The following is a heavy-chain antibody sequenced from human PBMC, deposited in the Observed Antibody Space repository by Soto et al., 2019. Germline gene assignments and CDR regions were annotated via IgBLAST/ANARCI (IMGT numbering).Heavy chain of an antibody. D-gene: IGHD4-17*01. CDR3: AKDGTVTSAFDY. V-gene: IGHV3-23*01. J-gene: IGHJ4*02. Sequence: EVQLLESGGGLVQPGGSLRLSCAASGFTFSSYAMSWVRQAPGKGLEWVSAISGSGGSTYYADSVKGRFTISRDNSKNTLYLQMTSLRAEDTAVYYCAKDGTVTSAFDYWGQGTLVTVSS. CDR1: GFTFSSYA. CDR2: ISGSGGST.